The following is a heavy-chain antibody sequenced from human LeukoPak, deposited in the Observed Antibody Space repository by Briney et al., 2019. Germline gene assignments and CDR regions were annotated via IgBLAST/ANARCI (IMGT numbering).Heavy chain of an antibody. J-gene: IGHJ4*02. CDR3: ATLRPYYDYVWGSYRYAD. CDR2: FYSGGKT. V-gene: IGHV3-53*01. Sequence: PGGSLRLSCAASGFTVSSSYMSWVRQAPGKGLEWVSVFYSGGKTYYTDSVKGRFTISRDNSKNTLYLQMNSLRAEDTAVYYCATLRPYYDYVWGSYRYADWGQGTLVTVSS. CDR1: GFTVSSSY. D-gene: IGHD3-16*02.